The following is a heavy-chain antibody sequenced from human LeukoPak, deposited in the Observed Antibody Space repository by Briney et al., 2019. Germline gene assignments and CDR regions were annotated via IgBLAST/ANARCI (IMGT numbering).Heavy chain of an antibody. V-gene: IGHV3-7*01. Sequence: PGGSLRLSCVASGFTFSSYWMSWVRQAPGKGLEWVANIKPDGREKYYLDSVKGRFTISRDNVKKSLYLQMNSLRAEDTAVYYCARGDFNDNGDYVDAFDIWGHGTMVTVSS. CDR3: ARGDFNDNGDYVDAFDI. D-gene: IGHD4-17*01. CDR1: GFTFSSYW. CDR2: IKPDGREK. J-gene: IGHJ3*02.